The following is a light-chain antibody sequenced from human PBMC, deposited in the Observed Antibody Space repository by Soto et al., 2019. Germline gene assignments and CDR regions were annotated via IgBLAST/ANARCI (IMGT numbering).Light chain of an antibody. CDR1: QGSRNF. V-gene: IGKV1-27*01. CDR2: AAS. CDR3: QKYSSVPV. J-gene: IGKJ3*01. Sequence: DIQMTQSPTSLSASVGDRVTITCRASQGSRNFVAWYQQKPGKAPKLLIYAASTLQSGVPSRFSGSGSGTDFTLTINSLQPADVATYSCQKYSSVPVFGTGTKVEI.